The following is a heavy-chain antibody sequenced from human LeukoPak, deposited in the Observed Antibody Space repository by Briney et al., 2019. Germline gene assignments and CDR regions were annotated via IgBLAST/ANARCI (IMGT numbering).Heavy chain of an antibody. CDR3: ARVFASYGDSRLDY. CDR2: IYYSGST. J-gene: IGHJ4*02. V-gene: IGHV4-30-4*08. D-gene: IGHD4-17*01. CDR1: GGSINSGDYY. Sequence: PSQTLSLTCTVSGGSINSGDYYWSWIRQPPGKGLEWIGYIYYSGSTYYNPSLKSRVTISVDTSKNQFSLKLSSVTAADTAVYYCARVFASYGDSRLDYWGQGTLVTVSS.